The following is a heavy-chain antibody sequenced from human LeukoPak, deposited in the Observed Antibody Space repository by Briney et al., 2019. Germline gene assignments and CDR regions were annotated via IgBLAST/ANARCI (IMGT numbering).Heavy chain of an antibody. CDR2: IYYSGST. J-gene: IGHJ3*02. CDR3: ASIAAAGNGAFDI. V-gene: IGHV4-31*03. Sequence: SETLSLTCTVSGGSISSGGYYWSWIRQHPGKGLEWIGYIYYSGSTYYNPSLKSRVTISVDTSKNQFSLKPSSVTAADTAVYYCASIAAAGNGAFDIWGQGTMVTVSS. D-gene: IGHD6-13*01. CDR1: GGSISSGGYY.